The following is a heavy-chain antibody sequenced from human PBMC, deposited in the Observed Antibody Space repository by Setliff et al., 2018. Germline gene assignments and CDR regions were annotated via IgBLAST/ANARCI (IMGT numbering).Heavy chain of an antibody. J-gene: IGHJ3*02. CDR3: AKDRREAFDI. Sequence: GASVKVSCKASGYTFTSYGISWVRQAPGQGLEWMGWISAYNGNTNYAQKLQGRVTMTTDTPTSTAYLELRSLGSDDTAVYYCAKDRREAFDIWGQGTMVTVSS. CDR1: GYTFTSYG. CDR2: ISAYNGNT. V-gene: IGHV1-18*01.